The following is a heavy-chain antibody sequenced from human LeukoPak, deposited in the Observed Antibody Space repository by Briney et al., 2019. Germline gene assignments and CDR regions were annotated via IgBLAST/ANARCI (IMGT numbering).Heavy chain of an antibody. Sequence: GGSLRLSCAASGFTFSSYWMHWVRQVPGKGPVWVSRINSDGSSTIYADSVKGRLTISRDNAKNSLFLQMNSLRAEDTAVYYCARELMGLTKIVVGNPIDYWGQGTLVTVSS. V-gene: IGHV3-74*01. CDR1: GFTFSSYW. CDR2: INSDGSST. CDR3: ARELMGLTKIVVGNPIDY. D-gene: IGHD3-22*01. J-gene: IGHJ4*01.